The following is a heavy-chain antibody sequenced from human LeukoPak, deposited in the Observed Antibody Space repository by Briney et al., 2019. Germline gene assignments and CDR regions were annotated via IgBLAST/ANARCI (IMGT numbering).Heavy chain of an antibody. CDR3: ASGVPRGSLSYHFDY. D-gene: IGHD3-10*01. Sequence: ASVKVSCKASGYTFTSYDINWVRQATGQGLEWVGWMNPNSGNTGYAQKFQGRVTMTRNTSISTAYMELSSLRSEDTAVYYCASGVPRGSLSYHFDYWGQGTLVTVSS. CDR1: GYTFTSYD. CDR2: MNPNSGNT. V-gene: IGHV1-8*01. J-gene: IGHJ4*02.